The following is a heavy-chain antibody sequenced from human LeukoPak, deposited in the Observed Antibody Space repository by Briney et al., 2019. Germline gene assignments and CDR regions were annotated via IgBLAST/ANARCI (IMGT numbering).Heavy chain of an antibody. J-gene: IGHJ3*02. V-gene: IGHV1-69*01. CDR3: ARVGGAGTKRTDAFDI. CDR1: GGTFSSYA. Sequence: GSSVKVSCKASGGTFSSYAISWVRQAPGQGLEWMGGIIPIFGTANYAQKFQGRVTITADESTSTAYMELSSLRSEDTAVYYCARVGGAGTKRTDAFDIWGQGTMVTVSS. D-gene: IGHD6-13*01. CDR2: IIPIFGTA.